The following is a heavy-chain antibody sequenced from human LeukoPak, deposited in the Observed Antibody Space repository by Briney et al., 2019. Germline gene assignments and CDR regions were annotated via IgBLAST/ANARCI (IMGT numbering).Heavy chain of an antibody. Sequence: PGGSLRLSCAASGFTFSDYFMTWIRQAPGMGLEWLSYISVRGTNIHYADSVRGRFTISRDNAKNSLYLQMNSLRAEGTAVYYCASIPVKGDSTSGYYYHEFDCWGQGTLVTVSS. CDR3: ASIPVKGDSTSGYYYHEFDC. D-gene: IGHD3-22*01. CDR1: GFTFSDYF. J-gene: IGHJ4*02. CDR2: ISVRGTNI. V-gene: IGHV3-11*01.